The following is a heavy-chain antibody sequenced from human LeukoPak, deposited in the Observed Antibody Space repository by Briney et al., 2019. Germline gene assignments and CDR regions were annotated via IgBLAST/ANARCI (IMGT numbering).Heavy chain of an antibody. CDR1: GYSISSGYY. CDR2: IYHSGST. J-gene: IGHJ3*02. Sequence: PSETLSLTCTVSGYSISSGYYWGWIRQPPGKGLEWIGSIYHSGSTYYNPSLKSRVTISVDTSKNQFSLKLSSVTAADTAVYYCARVRYCSGGSCYSGGAFDIWGQGTMVIVSS. CDR3: ARVRYCSGGSCYSGGAFDI. D-gene: IGHD2-15*01. V-gene: IGHV4-38-2*02.